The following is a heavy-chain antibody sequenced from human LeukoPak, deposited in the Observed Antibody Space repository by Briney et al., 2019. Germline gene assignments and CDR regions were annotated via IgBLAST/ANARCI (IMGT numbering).Heavy chain of an antibody. Sequence: GGSLRLSCAASGFTFSIYEMNWVRQAPGKGLEWVSYISGGGTNIYYADSVRGRFTISRDNTKNLVYLQLNSLRAEDTALYYCARHMVRYYYGMDVWGKGTTVTVSS. CDR1: GFTFSIYE. D-gene: IGHD5-18*01. V-gene: IGHV3-48*03. CDR3: ARHMVRYYYGMDV. J-gene: IGHJ6*04. CDR2: ISGGGTNI.